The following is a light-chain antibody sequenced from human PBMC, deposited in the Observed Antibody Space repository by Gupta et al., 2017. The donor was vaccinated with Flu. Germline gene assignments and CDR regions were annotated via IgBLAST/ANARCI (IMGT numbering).Light chain of an antibody. CDR3: QQYKSYPWT. CDR1: QNIESW. Sequence: PSNLSASVGARVTITCRASQNIESWLAWYQQRPGKAPRLLIYKGSDLQSGVPSRFSCSGSETEFTLAISSLQPDDLATYYCQQYKSYPWTFGQGTKV. J-gene: IGKJ1*01. CDR2: KGS. V-gene: IGKV1-5*03.